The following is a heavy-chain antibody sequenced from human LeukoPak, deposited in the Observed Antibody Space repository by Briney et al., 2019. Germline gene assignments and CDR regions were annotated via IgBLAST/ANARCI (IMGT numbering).Heavy chain of an antibody. CDR3: AKGGGYEAQYYYYYLDV. V-gene: IGHV3-30*02. D-gene: IGHD5-12*01. CDR2: IPYDGSNK. Sequence: PGGSLRLSCAASGFTFSAFGMHWVRQAPGKGLEWVTFIPYDGSNKYYADSVKGRFTISRDNSKNTLYLQMKSLRAEDTAVYYCAKGGGYEAQYYYYYLDVWGKGTTVTISS. J-gene: IGHJ6*03. CDR1: GFTFSAFG.